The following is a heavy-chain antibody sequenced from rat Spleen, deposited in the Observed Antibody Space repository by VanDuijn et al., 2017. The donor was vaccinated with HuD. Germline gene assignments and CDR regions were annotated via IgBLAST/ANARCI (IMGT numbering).Heavy chain of an antibody. CDR3: VRLYNNHGYWYFDF. V-gene: IGHV5-29*01. Sequence: EVQLVESGGGLVQPGRSLKLSCAASGFTFSNYGMAWVRQAPTKGLEWVAIISYDGSRIYYRDSVKGRFTISRDNAKNTLYLQMNSLRSEDTATYYCVRLYNNHGYWYFDFWGPGTMVTVSS. CDR1: GFTFSNYG. D-gene: IGHD1-5*01. CDR2: ISYDGSRI. J-gene: IGHJ1*01.